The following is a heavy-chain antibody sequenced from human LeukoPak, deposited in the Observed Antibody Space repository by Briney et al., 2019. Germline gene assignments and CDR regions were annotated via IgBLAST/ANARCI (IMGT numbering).Heavy chain of an antibody. CDR3: AKGRPQTSSDKEFEY. V-gene: IGHV3-30*18. Sequence: GGSLRLSCEASGLTFSSKWMHWVRQAPGKGLEWVAAISDDGSYKFYADSVKGRFTISRDNSNNMVNLQMNSLRAEDTAVYYCAKGRPQTSSDKEFEYWGQGTLVTVSS. D-gene: IGHD6-13*01. CDR1: GLTFSSKW. J-gene: IGHJ4*02. CDR2: ISDDGSYK.